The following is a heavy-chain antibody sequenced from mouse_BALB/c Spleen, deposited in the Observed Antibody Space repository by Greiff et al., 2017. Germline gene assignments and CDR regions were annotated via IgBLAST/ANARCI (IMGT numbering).Heavy chain of an antibody. Sequence: QVQLKESGAELMKPGASVTISCKATGYTFSSYWIEWVKQRPGHGLEWIGEILPGSGSTNYNEKFKGKATFTADTSSNTAYMQLSSLTSEDSAVYYCARGGITTLFAYWGQGTLVTVSA. CDR1: GYTFSSYW. V-gene: IGHV1-9*01. CDR3: ARGGITTLFAY. D-gene: IGHD2-4*01. J-gene: IGHJ3*01. CDR2: ILPGSGST.